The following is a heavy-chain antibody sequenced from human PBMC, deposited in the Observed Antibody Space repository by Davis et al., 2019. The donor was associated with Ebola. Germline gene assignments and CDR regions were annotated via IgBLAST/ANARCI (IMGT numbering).Heavy chain of an antibody. CDR3: TKTIVTTAGDF. D-gene: IGHD5-18*01. CDR2: IKQDGSET. V-gene: IGHV3-7*01. Sequence: GESLKISCAASGFTVSSNYMSWVRQAPGKGLEWVANIKQDGSETYYVDSLKDRFTISRDNAKNSLYLHMNSLRVEDTAVYYCTKTIVTTAGDFWGQGTLVTVSS. J-gene: IGHJ4*02. CDR1: GFTVSSNY.